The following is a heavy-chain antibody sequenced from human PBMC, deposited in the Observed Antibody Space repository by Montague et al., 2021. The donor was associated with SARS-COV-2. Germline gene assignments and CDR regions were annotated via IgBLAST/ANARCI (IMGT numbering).Heavy chain of an antibody. CDR2: INHSGST. CDR1: GGSFSGYY. Sequence: SETLSLTCAVYGGSFSGYYWTWIRQSPGKGLEWIGEINHSGSTNYSPSLESRVAISVDTSKNQFSLKLNSVNAADTAIYYCARATVDINMILVVITRVNDYLDSWGQGTLVTVSP. J-gene: IGHJ4*02. V-gene: IGHV4-34*01. D-gene: IGHD3-22*01. CDR3: ARATVDINMILVVITRVNDYLDS.